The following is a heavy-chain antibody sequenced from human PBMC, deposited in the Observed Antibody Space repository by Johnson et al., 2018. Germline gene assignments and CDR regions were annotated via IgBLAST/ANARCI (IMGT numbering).Heavy chain of an antibody. D-gene: IGHD1-1*01. Sequence: VQLVECGPGLVKPSEPLSLTCNVSSGFIRGYIWNWIRQSPGKGLEWIGYIPYPGSTNYNPPLQSRATISVDTSENHFSLKLTPGTAADTAVYYCARTLGIGTADVWGQGTTVTVSS. V-gene: IGHV4-59*01. CDR3: ARTLGIGTADV. J-gene: IGHJ6*02. CDR1: SGFIRGYI. CDR2: IPYPGST.